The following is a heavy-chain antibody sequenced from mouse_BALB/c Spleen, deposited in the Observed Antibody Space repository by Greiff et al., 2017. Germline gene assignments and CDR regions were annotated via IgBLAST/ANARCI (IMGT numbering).Heavy chain of an antibody. CDR2: IDPYYGGT. D-gene: IGHD1-1*01. CDR3: ARDHYYGSSPWFAY. CDR1: GYSFTGYN. Sequence: VQLQQPGAELVRPGASVKLSCKASGYSFTGYNMNWVKQSNGKSLEWIGNIDPYYGGTSYNQKFKGKATLTVDKSSSTAYMQLKSLTSEDSAVYYCARDHYYGSSPWFAYWGQGTLVTVSA. V-gene: IGHV1S135*01. J-gene: IGHJ3*01.